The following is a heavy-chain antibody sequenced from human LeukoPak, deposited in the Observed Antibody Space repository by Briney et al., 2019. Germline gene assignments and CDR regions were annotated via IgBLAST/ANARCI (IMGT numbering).Heavy chain of an antibody. D-gene: IGHD3-22*01. CDR2: IYYSGST. CDR3: ARAPTYYYDSSGPYFDY. V-gene: IGHV4-39*01. J-gene: IGHJ4*02. CDR1: GGSISSSSYY. Sequence: SETLSLTCTVSGGSISSSSYYWGWIRQPPGKGLEWIGSIYYSGSTYYNPSLKSRVTISVDTSKNQFSLKLSSVTAADTAVYYCARAPTYYYDSSGPYFDYWGQGTLVTVSS.